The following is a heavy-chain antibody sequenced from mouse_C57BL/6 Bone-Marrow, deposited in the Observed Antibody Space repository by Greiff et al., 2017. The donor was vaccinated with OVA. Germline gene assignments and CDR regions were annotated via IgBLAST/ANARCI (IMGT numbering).Heavy chain of an antibody. CDR2: ISSGSSTI. V-gene: IGHV5-17*01. CDR1: GFTFSDYG. J-gene: IGHJ4*01. CDR3: AKSTVVRAMDY. Sequence: EVQLVESGGGLVKPGGSLKLSCAASGFTFSDYGMHWVRQAPEQGLEWVAYISSGSSTIYYADTVKGRFTISRDNAKNTLFLQMTSLRSEDTAMYYCAKSTVVRAMDYWGQGTSVTVSS. D-gene: IGHD1-1*01.